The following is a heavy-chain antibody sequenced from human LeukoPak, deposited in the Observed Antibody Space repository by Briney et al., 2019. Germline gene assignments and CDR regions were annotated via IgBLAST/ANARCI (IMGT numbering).Heavy chain of an antibody. CDR3: AKALAPLDSSVSH. CDR1: GFTFSSYA. J-gene: IGHJ4*02. V-gene: IGHV3-23*01. CDR2: ISGSGGTT. D-gene: IGHD6-19*01. Sequence: GGSLRLSCAASGFTFSSYAMSWVRQAPGRGLEWVSAISGSGGTTFYPDSEKGRFTISRDNAKNTLYLQMNSLRAEDTAVYYCAKALAPLDSSVSHWGQGTLVTVSS.